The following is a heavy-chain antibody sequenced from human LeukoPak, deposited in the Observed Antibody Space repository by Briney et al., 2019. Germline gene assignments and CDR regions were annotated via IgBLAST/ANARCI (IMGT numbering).Heavy chain of an antibody. Sequence: PGGSLRLSCAASGFTLSSYAMTWVRQAPGKGLEWVSSIDASGGSTYYADSVKGRFTISRDNSKNTFFLQMNTLRAADTAVYYRAKGSGSGWYGWFAPWGQGTLVTVS. CDR2: IDASGGST. J-gene: IGHJ5*02. CDR1: GFTLSSYA. D-gene: IGHD6-19*01. V-gene: IGHV3-23*01. CDR3: AKGSGSGWYGWFAP.